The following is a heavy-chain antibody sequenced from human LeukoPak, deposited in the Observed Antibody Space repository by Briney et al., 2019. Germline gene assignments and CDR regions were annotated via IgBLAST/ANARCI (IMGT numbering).Heavy chain of an antibody. CDR1: GFIFTNYF. CDR3: ATDRGWRTSGYYLYYFEY. V-gene: IGHV3-7*01. J-gene: IGHJ4*02. Sequence: GGSLRLSCAASGFIFTNYFMSWVRQAPGKGLEWVASIKHDGSEKYYVDSVRGRFTISRDNTMNSLYLQMSSPRAEDTAVYYCATDRGWRTSGYYLYYFEYWGQGTLATYSS. CDR2: IKHDGSEK. D-gene: IGHD3-3*01.